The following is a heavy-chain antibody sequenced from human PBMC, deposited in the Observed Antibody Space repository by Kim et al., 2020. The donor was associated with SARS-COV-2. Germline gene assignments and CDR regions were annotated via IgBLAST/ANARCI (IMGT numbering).Heavy chain of an antibody. Sequence: SETLSLTCTVSGGSVSSGSYYWSWIRQPPGKGLEWIGYIYYSGSTNYNPSLKSRVTISVDTSKNQFSLKLSPVTAADTAVYYSARENTGPYRTGGGAEQPEDFYYCYGMDVCGKGTTVTVSS. CDR2: IYYSGST. D-gene: IGHD2-8*02. CDR1: GGSVSSGSYY. J-gene: IGHJ6*04. CDR3: ARENTGPYRTGGGAEQPEDFYYCYGMDV. V-gene: IGHV4-61*01.